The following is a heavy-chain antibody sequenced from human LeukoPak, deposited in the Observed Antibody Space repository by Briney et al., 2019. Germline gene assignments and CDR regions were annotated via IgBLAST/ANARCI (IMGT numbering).Heavy chain of an antibody. Sequence: PSETLSLTCTVSGDSINNYYWGWIRQSPGKGLEWIGYIYSGSSKYNPSLKSRVTMSVDTSKNQFSLKLTSVTAADTAVYYCAKYISGWSRWFDPWGQGTLVTVSS. CDR2: IYSGSS. CDR1: GDSINNYY. V-gene: IGHV4-4*09. D-gene: IGHD6-19*01. J-gene: IGHJ5*02. CDR3: AKYISGWSRWFDP.